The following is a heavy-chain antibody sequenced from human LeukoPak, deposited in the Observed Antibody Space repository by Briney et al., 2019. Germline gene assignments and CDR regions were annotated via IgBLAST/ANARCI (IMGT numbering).Heavy chain of an antibody. J-gene: IGHJ4*02. CDR1: GYTFTGYY. CDR3: ARVSGIVVVPAAPLFDY. D-gene: IGHD2-2*01. Sequence: ASVKVSCKASGYTFTGYYMHWVRQAPGQGLEWMGRINPNSGGTNYAQKFQGRVTMTRDTSISTAYMELSRLRSDDTAVYYCARVSGIVVVPAAPLFDYWGQGTLVTVSS. CDR2: INPNSGGT. V-gene: IGHV1-2*06.